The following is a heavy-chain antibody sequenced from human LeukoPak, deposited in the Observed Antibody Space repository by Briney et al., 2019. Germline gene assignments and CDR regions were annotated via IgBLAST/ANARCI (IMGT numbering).Heavy chain of an antibody. J-gene: IGHJ3*02. Sequence: GGSLRLSCAASGFTFSSYGMHWVRQAPGKGLEWVSAISGSGGSTYYADSVKGRFTISRDNSKNTLYLQMNSLRAEDTAVYYCAKEEGVITLEYAFDIWGQGTMVTVSS. D-gene: IGHD3-22*01. CDR2: ISGSGGST. CDR3: AKEEGVITLEYAFDI. CDR1: GFTFSSYG. V-gene: IGHV3-23*01.